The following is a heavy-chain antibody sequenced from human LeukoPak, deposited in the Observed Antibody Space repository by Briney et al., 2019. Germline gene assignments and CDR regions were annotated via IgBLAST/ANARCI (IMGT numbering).Heavy chain of an antibody. CDR1: GGYISTYY. Sequence: SETLSLTCTVSGGYISTYYWSWIRQPPGKGLEWIGYIYYSGSTNYNPSLKSRVTISVDTSRNQFSLRLSSVTAADTAVYYCARTHDGYPYYYGMDVWGQGTTVTVSS. CDR3: ARTHDGYPYYYGMDV. D-gene: IGHD5-24*01. V-gene: IGHV4-59*01. CDR2: IYYSGST. J-gene: IGHJ6*02.